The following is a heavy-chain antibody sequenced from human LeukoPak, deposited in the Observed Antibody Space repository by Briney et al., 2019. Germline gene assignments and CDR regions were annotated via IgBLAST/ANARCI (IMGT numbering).Heavy chain of an antibody. Sequence: PGRSLRLSCTASGFTFGDYAMSWVRQAPGKGLEWVGFIRSKAYGGTTEYAASVKGRFTISRDDSKSIAYLQMNSLKTEDTAVYYCTTQHTIAVAGTVDYWGQGTLSPSPQ. V-gene: IGHV3-49*04. CDR2: IRSKAYGGTT. CDR3: TTQHTIAVAGTVDY. J-gene: IGHJ4*02. CDR1: GFTFGDYA. D-gene: IGHD6-19*01.